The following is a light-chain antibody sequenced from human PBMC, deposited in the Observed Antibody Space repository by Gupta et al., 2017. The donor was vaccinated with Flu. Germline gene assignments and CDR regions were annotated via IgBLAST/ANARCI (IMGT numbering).Light chain of an antibody. CDR1: QSISSY. V-gene: IGKV1-39*01. Sequence: DIQLTRSPSSLSAVVGDRVTITCRASQSISSYLIWYQQKPGKAPKLLIYAASSLQSGVPSRFSGSGSGTDFTLTISSLQPEDFATYYCQQSYSTPLTFGGGTKVEIK. CDR2: AAS. J-gene: IGKJ4*01. CDR3: QQSYSTPLT.